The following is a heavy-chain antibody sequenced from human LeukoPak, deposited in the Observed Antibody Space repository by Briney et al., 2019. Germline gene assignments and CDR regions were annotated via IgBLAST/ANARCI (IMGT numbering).Heavy chain of an antibody. CDR1: GGSISSGGYY. CDR2: IYYSGST. CDR3: ARATRATPWDYYYYMDV. Sequence: SETLSLTCTVSGGSISSGGYYWSWIRQHQGKGLEWIGYIYYSGSTYYNPSLKSRVTISVDTSKNQFSLKLSSVTAADTAVYYCARATRATPWDYYYYMDVWGKGTTVTVSS. J-gene: IGHJ6*03. V-gene: IGHV4-31*03. D-gene: IGHD5-12*01.